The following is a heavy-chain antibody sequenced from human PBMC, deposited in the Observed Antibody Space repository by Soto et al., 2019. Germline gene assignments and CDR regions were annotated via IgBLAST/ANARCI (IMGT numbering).Heavy chain of an antibody. CDR2: IYHSGST. V-gene: IGHV4-30-2*01. D-gene: IGHD2-21*01. CDR3: ARENNVFPGGYLDD. Sequence: QLQLQESGSGLVKPSQTLSLTCAVSGGSISSGGYSWSWIRQPPGKGLEWIGYIYHSGSTYYNPSPNRRVNNSVDRSQSHFSLKLSSGTAADTAVYYCARENNVFPGGYLDDWGQGTLVTVSS. J-gene: IGHJ4*02. CDR1: GGSISSGGYS.